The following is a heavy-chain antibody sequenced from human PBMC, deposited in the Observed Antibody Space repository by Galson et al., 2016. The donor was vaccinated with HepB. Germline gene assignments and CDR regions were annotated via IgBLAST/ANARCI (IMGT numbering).Heavy chain of an antibody. CDR1: GFRFTDYG. CDR2: ISYDGRDK. V-gene: IGHV3-33*01. Sequence: SLRLSCAASGFRFTDYGMHWFRQAPGKGLEWVAVISYDGRDKNYGESVRGRFTISRDNSKNTLSLQMNRLRAEDTALYYCARELRRGRVFNHYGMDVWGQGTTVIFSS. J-gene: IGHJ6*02. CDR3: ARELRRGRVFNHYGMDV.